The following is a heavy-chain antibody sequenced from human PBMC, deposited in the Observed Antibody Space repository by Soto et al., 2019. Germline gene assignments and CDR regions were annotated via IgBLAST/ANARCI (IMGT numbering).Heavy chain of an antibody. CDR1: GGSFSGYY. V-gene: IGHV4-34*01. CDR2: INHSGST. Sequence: PSETLSLTCAVYGGSFSGYYWSWIRQPPGKGLEWIGEINHSGSTNYNPSLKSRVTISVDTSKNQFSLKLSSVTAADTAVYYCARETPNIVVVPAAIRDYYYGMDVWGQGTTVTVSS. D-gene: IGHD2-2*02. CDR3: ARETPNIVVVPAAIRDYYYGMDV. J-gene: IGHJ6*02.